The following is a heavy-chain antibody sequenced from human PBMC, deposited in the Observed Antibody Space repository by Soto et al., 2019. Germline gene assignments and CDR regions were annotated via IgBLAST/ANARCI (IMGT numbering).Heavy chain of an antibody. V-gene: IGHV3-30*04. CDR2: MSYDGRNE. CDR1: GFTFSGHA. Sequence: PGGSLRLSCAASGFTFSGHAMHWVRQAPGKGLEWVAFMSYDGRNEYYADSVKGRFTVSRDNSKNTLYLQMNSLRAEDTAVYYCARDNLPEYTSPSRWHETRKQDSWGQGTLVTVSS. J-gene: IGHJ4*02. CDR3: ARDNLPEYTSPSRWHETRKQDS. D-gene: IGHD6-6*01.